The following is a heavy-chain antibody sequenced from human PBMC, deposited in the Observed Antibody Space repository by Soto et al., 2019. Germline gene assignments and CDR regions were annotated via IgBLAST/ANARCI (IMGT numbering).Heavy chain of an antibody. CDR3: ARGFPAILTGYYYYYYGMDV. Sequence: PSETLSLTCTFSGGSISSYYWSWIRQPPGKGLEWIGYINHSGSTNYNPSLKSRVTISVDTSKNQFSLKLSSVTAADTAVYYCARGFPAILTGYYYYYYGMDVWGQGTTVTVSS. D-gene: IGHD3-9*01. J-gene: IGHJ6*02. V-gene: IGHV4-59*12. CDR2: INHSGST. CDR1: GGSISSYY.